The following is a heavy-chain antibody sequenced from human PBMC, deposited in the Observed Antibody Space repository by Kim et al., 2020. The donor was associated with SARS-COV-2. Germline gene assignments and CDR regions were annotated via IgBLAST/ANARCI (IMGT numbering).Heavy chain of an antibody. CDR1: GFTVSSNY. Sequence: GGSLRLSCAASGFTVSSNYMSWVRQAPGKGLEWVSVIYSGGSTYYADSVKGRFTISRDNSKNTLYLQMNSLRAEDTAVYYCARDRSIAAAGSFYYYGMDVWGQGTTVTVSS. CDR3: ARDRSIAAAGSFYYYGMDV. CDR2: IYSGGST. J-gene: IGHJ6*02. D-gene: IGHD6-13*01. V-gene: IGHV3-66*01.